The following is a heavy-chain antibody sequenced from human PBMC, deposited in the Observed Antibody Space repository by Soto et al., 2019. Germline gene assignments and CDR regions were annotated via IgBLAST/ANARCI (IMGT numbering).Heavy chain of an antibody. Sequence: SETLSLTCTVSGGSISSYYWSWIRQPPGKGLEWIGYIYYSGSTNYNPSLKSRVTISVDTSKNQFSLKLSSVTAADTAVYYCARARGGDDVDYWGQGTLVTVSS. CDR3: ARARGGDDVDY. CDR2: IYYSGST. J-gene: IGHJ4*02. D-gene: IGHD1-1*01. V-gene: IGHV4-59*01. CDR1: GGSISSYY.